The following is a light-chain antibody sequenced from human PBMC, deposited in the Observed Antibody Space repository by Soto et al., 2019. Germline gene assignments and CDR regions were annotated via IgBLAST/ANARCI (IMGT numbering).Light chain of an antibody. CDR2: DAS. V-gene: IGKV3-20*01. Sequence: EMVLTQSPGTLSLAPGERATLSCRASQSVTSSNLAWYQQKPGQAPRLLISDASSRATGIPDRFSGSVSGTDFPLTISRLEPEDFAVYYCQQYGSAPPTFGHGTKVQIK. CDR1: QSVTSSN. CDR3: QQYGSAPPT. J-gene: IGKJ1*01.